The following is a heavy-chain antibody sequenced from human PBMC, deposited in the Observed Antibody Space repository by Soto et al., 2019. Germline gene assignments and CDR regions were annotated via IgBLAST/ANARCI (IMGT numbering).Heavy chain of an antibody. CDR3: TTTVVPAAMYYYYSFDV. CDR2: IKSKTDGGTT. D-gene: IGHD2-2*01. J-gene: IGHJ6*02. V-gene: IGHV3-15*07. CDR1: GFTFSNAW. Sequence: PGGSLRLSCAASGFTFSNAWMNWVRQAPGKGLEWVGRIKSKTDGGTTDYAAPVKGRFTISRDDSKNTLYLQMNSLKTEDTAVYYCTTTVVPAAMYYYYSFDVWGQGTTVSVSS.